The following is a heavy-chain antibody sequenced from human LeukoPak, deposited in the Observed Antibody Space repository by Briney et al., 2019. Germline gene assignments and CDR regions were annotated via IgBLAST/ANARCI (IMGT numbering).Heavy chain of an antibody. Sequence: GESLKISCKGSGYSFTSYWIGWVRQMPGKGLEWMGIIYPGDSDTRYSPSFHGQVTISADKSISTAYLQWSSLKASDTAMYYCARREYCGGDCYAFDIWGQGTMVTVSS. D-gene: IGHD2-21*02. CDR3: ARREYCGGDCYAFDI. CDR1: GYSFTSYW. CDR2: IYPGDSDT. J-gene: IGHJ3*02. V-gene: IGHV5-51*01.